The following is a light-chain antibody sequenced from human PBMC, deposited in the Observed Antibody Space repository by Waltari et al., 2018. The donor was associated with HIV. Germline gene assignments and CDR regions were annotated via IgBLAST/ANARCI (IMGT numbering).Light chain of an antibody. J-gene: IGLJ3*02. Sequence: QSVLTQPPSVSGAPGQRVTISCTGRSSNIGAGYDVHWYQQLPGTAPKLLIFGNNNRPSGVPDRFSGPKSGTSASLAITGLQAEDEADYYCQSYDSSLSGWVFGGGTKLTVL. CDR1: SSNIGAGYD. CDR2: GNN. V-gene: IGLV1-40*01. CDR3: QSYDSSLSGWV.